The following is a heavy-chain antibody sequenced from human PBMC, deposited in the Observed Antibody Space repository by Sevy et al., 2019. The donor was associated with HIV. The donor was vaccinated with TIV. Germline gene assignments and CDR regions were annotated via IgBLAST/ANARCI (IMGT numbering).Heavy chain of an antibody. CDR3: ARDPSGNYLTPHYRDYYGLDV. CDR1: RYTFSSHD. Sequence: ASVKVSCKTSRYTFSSHDINWVRQAPGQGLEWMGWMNPNNGNTGYVQKFQDRVTITRDRSITTAYMDLRGLTSDDTAVYYCARDPSGNYLTPHYRDYYGLDVWGQGTAVTVSS. D-gene: IGHD1-7*01. CDR2: MNPNNGNT. J-gene: IGHJ6*02. V-gene: IGHV1-8*01.